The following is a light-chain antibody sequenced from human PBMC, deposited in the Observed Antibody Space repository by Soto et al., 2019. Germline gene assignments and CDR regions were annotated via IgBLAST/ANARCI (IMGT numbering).Light chain of an antibody. J-gene: IGKJ1*01. CDR3: QQYAASPRT. Sequence: EVVLTQSPGTLSLSPRERATLSCRASQSVSNNYLAWYQHKPGQPPRLLIYGASNRAPGIPDRFSGSGSGPDFTLTISRLEPEDFAVYYCQQYAASPRTFGQGTLVEVK. CDR1: QSVSNNY. V-gene: IGKV3-20*01. CDR2: GAS.